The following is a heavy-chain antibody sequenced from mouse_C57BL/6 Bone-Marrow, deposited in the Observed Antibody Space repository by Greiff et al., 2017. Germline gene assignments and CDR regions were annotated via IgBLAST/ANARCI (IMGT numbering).Heavy chain of an antibody. CDR1: GYTFTSYW. J-gene: IGHJ2*01. D-gene: IGHD1-1*01. CDR3: ARDYGSPYYFDY. CDR2: IDPSDSYT. Sequence: QVQLQQPGAELVMPGASVKLSCKASGYTFTSYWMHWVKQRPGQGLEWIGEIDPSDSYTNYNQKFKGKSTLTVDKSSSTAYMQLSSLTSEDSAVYYWARDYGSPYYFDYWGQGTTLTVSS. V-gene: IGHV1-69*01.